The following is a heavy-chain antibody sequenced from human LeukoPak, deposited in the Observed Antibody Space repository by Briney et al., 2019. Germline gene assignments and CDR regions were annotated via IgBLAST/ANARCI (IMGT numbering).Heavy chain of an antibody. V-gene: IGHV4-34*01. CDR1: GGSFSGYY. J-gene: IGHJ4*02. Sequence: SETLSLTCAVYGGSFSGYYWSWIRQPPGKGREWIGEINHNGSTNYNPSLKSRVTISVDTSKNQFSLKLSSVTAADTAVYYCARGLSPDIVVVPAAILPDYWGQGTLVTVSS. CDR2: INHNGST. CDR3: ARGLSPDIVVVPAAILPDY. D-gene: IGHD2-2*02.